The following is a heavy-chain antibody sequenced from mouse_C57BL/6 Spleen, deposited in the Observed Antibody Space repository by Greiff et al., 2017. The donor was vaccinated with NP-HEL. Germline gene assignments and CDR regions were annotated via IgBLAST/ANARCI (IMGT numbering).Heavy chain of an antibody. CDR2: IWSGGST. J-gene: IGHJ4*01. CDR1: GFSLTSYG. D-gene: IGHD2-10*01. CDR3: ARPYYGNYNYAMDY. V-gene: IGHV2-2*01. Sequence: VQGVESGPGLVQPSQSLSITCTVSGFSLTSYGVHWVRQSPGKGLEWLGVIWSGGSTDYNAAFISRLSISKDNSKSQVFFKMNSLQADDTAIYYCARPYYGNYNYAMDYWGQGTSVTVSS.